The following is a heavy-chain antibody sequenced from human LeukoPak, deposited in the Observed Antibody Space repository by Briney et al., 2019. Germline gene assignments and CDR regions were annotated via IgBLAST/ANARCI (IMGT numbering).Heavy chain of an antibody. J-gene: IGHJ3*01. Sequence: GGSLRLSCVGSGFTYSTAWMIWVRQAPGKGLEWVGRVKTNAEGGTIDYAAPVKGRFTITRDDSRNTVHLQMNSLKIEDTAVYYFTTEDFWGQGTLVTVSS. CDR1: GFTYSTAW. CDR3: TTEDF. V-gene: IGHV3-15*01. D-gene: IGHD3/OR15-3a*01. CDR2: VKTNAEGGTI.